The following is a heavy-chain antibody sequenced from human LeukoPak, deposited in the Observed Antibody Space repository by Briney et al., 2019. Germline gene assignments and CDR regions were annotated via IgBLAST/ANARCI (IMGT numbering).Heavy chain of an antibody. Sequence: ASVKVSCKASGYTFTSYYMHWVRQAPGQGLEWMGIINPSGGSTSYAQKFQGRVTMTTDPSTNTAYMELRSLNSDDTAVYYCTRGHFYFGTSHSGENDYWGQGTLVTVSS. V-gene: IGHV1-46*01. CDR2: INPSGGST. CDR1: GYTFTSYY. J-gene: IGHJ4*02. CDR3: TRGHFYFGTSHSGENDY. D-gene: IGHD3-10*01.